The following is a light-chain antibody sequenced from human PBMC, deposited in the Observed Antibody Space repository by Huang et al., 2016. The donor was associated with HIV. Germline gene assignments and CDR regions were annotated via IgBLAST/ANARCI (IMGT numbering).Light chain of an antibody. Sequence: IQLTQSPSSLSESIGDRVTITCRASQGISSYLAWYQQKPVKAPKLLIYAASTLQSGVPSRFSGSGSGTDFTLIISSLQPEDFATYYCRQLNTYPVTFGGGTKVEIK. CDR2: AAS. J-gene: IGKJ4*01. CDR3: RQLNTYPVT. CDR1: QGISSY. V-gene: IGKV1-9*01.